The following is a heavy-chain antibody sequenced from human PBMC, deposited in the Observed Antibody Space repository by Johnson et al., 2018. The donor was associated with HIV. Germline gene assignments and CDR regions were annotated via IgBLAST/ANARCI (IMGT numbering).Heavy chain of an antibody. J-gene: IGHJ3*02. CDR2: ISYDGSNK. Sequence: QMLLVESGGGVVQPGRSLRLSCAASGFTFSSYGMHWVRQAPGKGLEWVAVISYDGSNKYYADSVKGRFTISRDNSKNTLYLQMNSLRAEDTAVYYCARPDYGYRGGAFDICGQGTMVTVSS. V-gene: IGHV3-30*03. D-gene: IGHD4-17*01. CDR3: ARPDYGYRGGAFDI. CDR1: GFTFSSYG.